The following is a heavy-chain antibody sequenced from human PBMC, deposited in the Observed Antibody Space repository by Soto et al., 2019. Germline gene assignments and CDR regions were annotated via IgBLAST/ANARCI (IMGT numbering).Heavy chain of an antibody. D-gene: IGHD4-17*01. J-gene: IGHJ6*03. V-gene: IGHV1-18*01. CDR1: GYTFTSYG. CDR2: ISAYNGNT. CDR3: ARADGDYSTYYYYMDV. Sequence: GASVKVSCKASGYTFTSYGISWVRQAPGQGLEWMGWISAYNGNTNYAQKLQGRVTMTTDTSTSTAYMGLRSLRSDDTAVYYCARADGDYSTYYYYMDVWGKGTTVTVSS.